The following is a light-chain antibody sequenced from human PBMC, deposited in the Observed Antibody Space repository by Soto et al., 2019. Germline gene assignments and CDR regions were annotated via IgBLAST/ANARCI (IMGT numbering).Light chain of an antibody. V-gene: IGKV3-20*01. CDR1: ENVKFN. J-gene: IGKJ1*01. CDR3: QQYGSSPRT. CDR2: GAS. Sequence: EIVMTQSPATLSVSPGERATLSCRASENVKFNLAWYQQKPGQAPRLLIYGASSRATGIPDRFSGSGSGTDFTLTISRLEPEDFAVYYCQQYGSSPRTFGQGTKVDIK.